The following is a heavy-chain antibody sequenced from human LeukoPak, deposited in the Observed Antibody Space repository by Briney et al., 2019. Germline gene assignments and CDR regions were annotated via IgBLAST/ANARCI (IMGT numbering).Heavy chain of an antibody. D-gene: IGHD3-10*01. V-gene: IGHV3-23*01. J-gene: IGHJ3*02. CDR3: AKDEGYYYDSNDAFDI. CDR1: GFTFSNHG. CDR2: ISPSGDIR. Sequence: GGSLRISCAASGFTFSNHGMNWVRQAPGKGLEWVSGISPSGDIRYYADSVKGRFTISRDNSKNTLYLQMNSLRAEDTAVYYCAKDEGYYYDSNDAFDIWGQGTMVTVSS.